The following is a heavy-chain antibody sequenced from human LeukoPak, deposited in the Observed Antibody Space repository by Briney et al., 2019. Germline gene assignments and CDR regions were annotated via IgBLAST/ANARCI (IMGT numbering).Heavy chain of an antibody. CDR3: ARSIVGATTLSGWFDP. V-gene: IGHV4-59*01. D-gene: IGHD1-26*01. CDR1: GGSISSYY. Sequence: SETLSLTCTVSGGSISSYYWSWIRQPPGKGLEWIGYIYYSGSTNYNPSLKSRVTISVDTSKNQFFLKLSSVTAADTAVYYCARSIVGATTLSGWFDPWGQGTLVTVSS. CDR2: IYYSGST. J-gene: IGHJ5*02.